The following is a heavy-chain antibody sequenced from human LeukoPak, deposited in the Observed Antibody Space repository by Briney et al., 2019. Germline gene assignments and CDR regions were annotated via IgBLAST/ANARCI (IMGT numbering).Heavy chain of an antibody. CDR3: ARDVRLSTVTTLNYYYYYMDV. CDR2: ITPSGGSA. J-gene: IGHJ6*03. Sequence: ASVKVSCKASGYTFTNIHWVRQAPGQGLEWMGIITPSGGSATYAQTFQGRVTMTRDTSISTAYMELSRLRSDDTAVYYCARDVRLSTVTTLNYYYYYMDVWGKGTTATVSS. V-gene: IGHV1-46*01. CDR1: GYTFTN. D-gene: IGHD4-17*01.